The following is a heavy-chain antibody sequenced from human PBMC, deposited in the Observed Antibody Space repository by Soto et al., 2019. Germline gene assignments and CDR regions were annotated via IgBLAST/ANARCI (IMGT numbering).Heavy chain of an antibody. J-gene: IGHJ4*02. Sequence: SETLSLTCTVSGGSISSGDYYWSWIRQPPGKGLEWIGYIYYSGSTYYNPSLKSRVTISVDTSKNQFSLKLSSVTAADTAVYYCAGGVFPTAFDYWGQGTLVTVSS. CDR3: AGGVFPTAFDY. CDR2: IYYSGST. CDR1: GGSISSGDYY. V-gene: IGHV4-30-4*01. D-gene: IGHD5-18*01.